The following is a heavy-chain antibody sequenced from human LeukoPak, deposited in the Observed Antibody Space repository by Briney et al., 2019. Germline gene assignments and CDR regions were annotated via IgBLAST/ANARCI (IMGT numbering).Heavy chain of an antibody. CDR3: ARNPCGGGTCYNDY. CDR2: INPNSGGT. CDR1: GYTFTGYY. J-gene: IGHJ4*02. D-gene: IGHD2-15*01. Sequence: GASVKVSCKASGYTFTGYYIHWVRQAPGQGLEWMGRINPNSGGTNYAQKFQGRVTMTRDTSISTAYMEPSRPKSDDTAVYYCARNPCGGGTCYNDYWGQGTLVTVSS. V-gene: IGHV1-2*06.